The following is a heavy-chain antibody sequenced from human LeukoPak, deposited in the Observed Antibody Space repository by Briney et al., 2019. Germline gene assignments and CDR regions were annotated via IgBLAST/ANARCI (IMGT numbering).Heavy chain of an antibody. CDR3: ARHTLYGSGSYYVYYFDY. J-gene: IGHJ4*02. V-gene: IGHV1-18*01. CDR2: ISAYNGNT. CDR1: GYTFTSYG. D-gene: IGHD3-10*01. Sequence: SVKVSCKASGYTFTSYGITWVRQAPGQGLEWLGWISAYNGNTNYAQKLQGRVTMTTDTSTSTAYMELRSLRSDDTAVYYCARHTLYGSGSYYVYYFDYWGQGTLVTVSS.